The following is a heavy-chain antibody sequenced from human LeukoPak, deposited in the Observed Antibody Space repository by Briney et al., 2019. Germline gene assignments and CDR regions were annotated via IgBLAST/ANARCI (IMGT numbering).Heavy chain of an antibody. CDR3: ARLHYDYVWGSYRYTYYFDY. CDR1: GGSFSGYY. Sequence: PSETLSLTCAVYGGSFSGYYWSWIRQPPGKGLEWIGEINHSGSTNYNPSLKSRVTISVDTSKNQFSLKLSSVTAADTAVYYCARLHYDYVWGSYRYTYYFDYWGQGTLVTVSS. CDR2: INHSGST. D-gene: IGHD3-16*02. V-gene: IGHV4-34*01. J-gene: IGHJ4*02.